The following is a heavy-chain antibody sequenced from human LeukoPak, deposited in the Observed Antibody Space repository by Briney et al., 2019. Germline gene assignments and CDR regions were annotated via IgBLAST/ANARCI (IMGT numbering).Heavy chain of an antibody. Sequence: PGRSLRLSCAASGFTFSSYAMHWVHQAPGKGLEWVAVISYDGSNKYYADSVKGRFTISRDNSKNTLYLQMNSLRAEDTAVYYCARDTVSSSWYYFDYWGQGTLVTVSS. V-gene: IGHV3-30*04. D-gene: IGHD6-13*01. CDR1: GFTFSSYA. CDR3: ARDTVSSSWYYFDY. CDR2: ISYDGSNK. J-gene: IGHJ4*02.